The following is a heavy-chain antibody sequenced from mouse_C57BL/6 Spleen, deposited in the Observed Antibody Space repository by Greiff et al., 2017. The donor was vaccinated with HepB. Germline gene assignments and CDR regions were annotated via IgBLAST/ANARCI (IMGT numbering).Heavy chain of an antibody. D-gene: IGHD1-1*01. Sequence: DVKLQEPGGGLVKPGGSLKLSCAASGFTFSDYGMHWVRQAPEKGLEWVAYISSGSSTIYYADTVKGRFTISRDNAKNTLFLQMTSLRSEDTAMYYCARPYYYGSSLYYAMDYWGQGTSVTVAS. CDR2: ISSGSSTI. J-gene: IGHJ4*01. V-gene: IGHV5-17*01. CDR3: ARPYYYGSSLYYAMDY. CDR1: GFTFSDYG.